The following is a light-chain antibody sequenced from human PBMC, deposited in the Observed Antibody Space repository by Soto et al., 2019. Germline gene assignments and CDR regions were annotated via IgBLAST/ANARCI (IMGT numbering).Light chain of an antibody. J-gene: IGKJ1*01. Sequence: EIVLTQSPGTLSLSTGERGTFSCRASQSVSSSYLAWYQQKPGQAPRLLIYGASSRATGIPDRFSGSGSGTDFTLTISRLEPEDFAVYYCQQYGSSSWTFGQGTNV. CDR1: QSVSSSY. CDR2: GAS. V-gene: IGKV3-20*01. CDR3: QQYGSSSWT.